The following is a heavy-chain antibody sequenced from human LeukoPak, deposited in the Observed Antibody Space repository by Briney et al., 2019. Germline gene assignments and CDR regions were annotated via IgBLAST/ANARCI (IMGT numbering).Heavy chain of an antibody. D-gene: IGHD1-26*01. J-gene: IGHJ4*02. CDR1: GFIFDNYG. CDR2: TNWNGGST. V-gene: IGHV3-20*01. Sequence: GGSLRPSCAASGFIFDNYGMTWVRQAPGKGLEWVSCTNWNGGSTGYADSVKGRFIISRDNAKNCLYLQMNSLRAEDTALYHCARVHTAGGYSGTDYWGQGTLVTVSS. CDR3: ARVHTAGGYSGTDY.